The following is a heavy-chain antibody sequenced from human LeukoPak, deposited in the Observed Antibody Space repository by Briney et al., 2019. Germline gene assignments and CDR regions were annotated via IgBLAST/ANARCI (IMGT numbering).Heavy chain of an antibody. J-gene: IGHJ6*03. CDR1: GFTFSSYS. CDR2: ISSSSSTI. D-gene: IGHD5-12*01. CDR3: AGWLRNYYYMDV. Sequence: GGSLRLSCAASGFTFSSYSMNWVRQAPGKGLEWVSYISSSSSTIYYADSVKGRFTISRDNAKNSLYLQMNSLRAEDTAVYYCAGWLRNYYYMDVWGKGTTVTVSS. V-gene: IGHV3-48*01.